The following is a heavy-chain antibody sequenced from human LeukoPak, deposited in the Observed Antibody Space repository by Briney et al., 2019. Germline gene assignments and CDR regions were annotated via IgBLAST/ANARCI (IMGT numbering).Heavy chain of an antibody. Sequence: ASVKVSCKASGYTFTSYYMHWVRQAPGQGLEWMGIINPSGGSTSYAQKFQGRVTVTRDTSISTAYMELSRLRSDDTAVYYCARSTTPNENEYFEHWGQGTLVTVSS. CDR3: ARSTTPNENEYFEH. CDR2: INPSGGST. J-gene: IGHJ1*01. V-gene: IGHV1-46*01. CDR1: GYTFTSYY. D-gene: IGHD2/OR15-2a*01.